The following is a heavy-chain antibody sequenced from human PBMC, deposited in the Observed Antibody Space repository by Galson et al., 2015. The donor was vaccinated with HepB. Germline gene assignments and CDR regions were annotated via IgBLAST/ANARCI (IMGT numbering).Heavy chain of an antibody. CDR1: GDSISSSTYY. Sequence: ETLSLTCTDSGDSISSSTYYWGWIRQPPGKGLEWIGSMYYSGSTYYNPSLKSRITISVDTSKNLFSLNLRSVTAADTAVYYCTRSSDVVSTYYWGQGTLVTVSS. V-gene: IGHV4-39*01. CDR2: MYYSGST. J-gene: IGHJ4*02. D-gene: IGHD5/OR15-5a*01. CDR3: TRSSDVVSTYY.